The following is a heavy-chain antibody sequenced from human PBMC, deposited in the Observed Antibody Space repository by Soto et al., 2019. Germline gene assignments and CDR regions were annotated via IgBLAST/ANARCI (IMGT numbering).Heavy chain of an antibody. D-gene: IGHD3-22*01. CDR3: AKDQEYYYDSSGYYYRYFQH. V-gene: IGHV3-23*01. J-gene: IGHJ1*01. CDR1: GFTFSSYA. Sequence: EVQLLESGGGLVQPGGSLRLSCAASGFTFSSYAMSWVRQAPGKGPEWVSAISGSGGSTYYADSVKGRFTISRDNSKNTLYLQMNSLRAEDTAVYYCAKDQEYYYDSSGYYYRYFQHWGQGTLVTVSS. CDR2: ISGSGGST.